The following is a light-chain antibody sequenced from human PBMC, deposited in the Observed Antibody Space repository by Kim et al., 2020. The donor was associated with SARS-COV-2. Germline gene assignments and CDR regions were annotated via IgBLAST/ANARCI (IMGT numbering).Light chain of an antibody. V-gene: IGKV1-16*02. J-gene: IGKJ4*01. Sequence: ASVGDTITNTCRASQGISNYLAWFQQRPGKPPKSLIYAVSGLQTGVPSKFSGAGSGLIFTLTINNLQSEDFATYYCQQYFTYPLTFGGGTKVDIK. CDR3: QQYFTYPLT. CDR2: AVS. CDR1: QGISNY.